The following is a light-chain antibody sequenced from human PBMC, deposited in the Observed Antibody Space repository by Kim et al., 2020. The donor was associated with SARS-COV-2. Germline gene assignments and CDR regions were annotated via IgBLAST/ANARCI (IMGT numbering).Light chain of an antibody. J-gene: IGKJ2*01. CDR1: QPIRRDF. Sequence: PGDGAARSCRASQPIRRDFLAWYQQKPGQAPRLLLYHAAVRASDIPVRFSGSGSATDFTLTINNLEPEDFAVYYCQRYGGPPPYTFGQGTKLEI. V-gene: IGKV3-20*01. CDR2: HAA. CDR3: QRYGGPPPYT.